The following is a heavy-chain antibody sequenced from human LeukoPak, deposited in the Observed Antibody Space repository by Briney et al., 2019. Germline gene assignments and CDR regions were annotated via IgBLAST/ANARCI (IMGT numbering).Heavy chain of an antibody. CDR1: GFTFSDYY. CDR2: ISSSGSTI. V-gene: IGHV3-11*01. CDR3: ARDQAMVTAPVDY. D-gene: IGHD5-18*01. Sequence: PGGSLRLSCAASGFTFSDYYMRWIRQAPGKGLEWVSYISSSGSTIYYADSVKGRFTISRDNAKNSLYLQMNSLRAEDTAVYYCARDQAMVTAPVDYWGQGTLVTVSS. J-gene: IGHJ4*02.